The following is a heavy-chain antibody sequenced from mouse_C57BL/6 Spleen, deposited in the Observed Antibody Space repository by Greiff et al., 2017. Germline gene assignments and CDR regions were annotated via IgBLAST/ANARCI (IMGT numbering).Heavy chain of an antibody. V-gene: IGHV1-15*01. CDR2: IDPETGGT. CDR1: GYTFTDYE. Sequence: VKLMESGAELVRPGASVTLSCKASGYTFTDYEMHWVKQTPVHGLEWIGAIDPETGGTAYNQKFKGKAILTADKSSSTAYMELRSLTSEDSAVYYCTRALPGYWGQGTTLTVSS. J-gene: IGHJ2*01. CDR3: TRALPGY.